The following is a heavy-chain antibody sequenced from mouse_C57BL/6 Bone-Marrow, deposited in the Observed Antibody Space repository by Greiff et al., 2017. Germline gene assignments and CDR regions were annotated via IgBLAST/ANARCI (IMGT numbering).Heavy chain of an antibody. CDR3: ARPTEYYYYDMDD. CDR1: GYTFTSYW. CDR2: IYPGSGST. J-gene: IGHJ4*01. D-gene: IGHD1-1*01. Sequence: QVQLQQPGAELVKPGASVKMSCKASGYTFTSYWITWVKQRPGQGLEWIGDIYPGSGSTNYNEKFQSKATLTVDPSSSTAYLQLSSLTSVDSAVYYSARPTEYYYYDMDDWGQGTSVTVSS. V-gene: IGHV1-55*01.